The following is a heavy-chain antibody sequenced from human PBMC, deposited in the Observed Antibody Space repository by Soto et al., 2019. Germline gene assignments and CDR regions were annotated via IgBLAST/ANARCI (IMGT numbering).Heavy chain of an antibody. J-gene: IGHJ4*02. CDR2: ISVSGGST. CDR1: GFAFSSYA. D-gene: IGHD3-10*02. CDR3: GKGGAFMSDN. Sequence: EVQLLQSGGGLVQPGGSLRLSCAASGFAFSSYAMTWVRQAPGKGLEWVSAISVSGGSTYYADSVKGRVTISRDNSKNPRFLQMASVRAEDTAVYYCGKGGAFMSDNWGQGTLVTVSS. V-gene: IGHV3-23*01.